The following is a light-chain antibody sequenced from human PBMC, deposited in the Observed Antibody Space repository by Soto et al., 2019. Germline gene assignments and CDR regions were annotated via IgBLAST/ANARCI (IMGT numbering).Light chain of an antibody. CDR1: QSVSSSY. Sequence: EIVLTQSPGTLSLSPGERATLSCRASQSVSSSYLAWYQQKPGQAPRLLSYSASSRATGIPDRFSGSGSGTDFTLTISRLEPEDFAVYYCQQYGSSHTFGQGPQVDIK. J-gene: IGKJ1*01. CDR3: QQYGSSHT. CDR2: SAS. V-gene: IGKV3-20*01.